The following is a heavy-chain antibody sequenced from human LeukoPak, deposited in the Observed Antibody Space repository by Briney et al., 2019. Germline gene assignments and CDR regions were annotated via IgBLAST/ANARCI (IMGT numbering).Heavy chain of an antibody. V-gene: IGHV3-23*01. J-gene: IGHJ4*02. CDR1: GFTFSNYG. CDR3: AKELFSDGTYHALIDY. Sequence: SGGSLRLSCAVSGFTFSNYGMSWVRQAPGKGLEWVSGISGSGGTTYYADSVKGRFTISRDNSKNTLDLQMNSLRAEDTAVYYCAKELFSDGTYHALIDYWGQGTLVTVSS. CDR2: ISGSGGTT. D-gene: IGHD1-26*01.